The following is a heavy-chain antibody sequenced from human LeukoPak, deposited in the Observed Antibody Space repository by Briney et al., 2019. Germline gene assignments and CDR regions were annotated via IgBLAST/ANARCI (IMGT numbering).Heavy chain of an antibody. CDR2: IYHSGST. J-gene: IGHJ5*02. V-gene: IGHV4-4*02. CDR3: ARGLGCSGGSCYSNSNWFDP. CDR1: GGSISSSNW. Sequence: SETLSLTCAVSGGSISSSNWWSWVRQPPGKGLEWIGEIYHSGSTNYNPSLKSRVTISVDKSKNQFSLKLSSVTAADTAVYYCARGLGCSGGSCYSNSNWFDPWGQGTLVTVSS. D-gene: IGHD2-15*01.